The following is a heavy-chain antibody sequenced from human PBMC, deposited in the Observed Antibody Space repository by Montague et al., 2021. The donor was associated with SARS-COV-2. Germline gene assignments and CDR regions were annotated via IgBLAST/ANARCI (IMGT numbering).Heavy chain of an antibody. D-gene: IGHD6-19*01. CDR1: VGSTAGHY. CDR2: VYCNGDT. CDR3: ARGWAFDP. J-gene: IGHJ3*01. V-gene: IGHV4-59*08. Sequence: SETLSLTCTVSVGSTAGHYWHWIRQSPGKVPEWISYVYCNGDTKYNPSLQSRVTISIDTSENQFSLRLNSVTAADTAVYFCARGWAFDPWGQGRLVTVSS.